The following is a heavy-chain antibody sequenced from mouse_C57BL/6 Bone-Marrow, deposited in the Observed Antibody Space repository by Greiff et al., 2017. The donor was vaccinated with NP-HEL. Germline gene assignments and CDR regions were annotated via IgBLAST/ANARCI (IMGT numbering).Heavy chain of an antibody. D-gene: IGHD2-3*01. CDR3: ATGVYDGYPWFAY. CDR2: IYPGSGST. J-gene: IGHJ3*01. CDR1: GYTFTSYW. V-gene: IGHV1-55*01. Sequence: QVQLQQPGAELVKPGASVKMSCKASGYTFTSYWITWVKQRPGQGLEWIGDIYPGSGSTNYNEKFKSKATLTVDTSSSTAYMQLSSLTSEDSAVYYSATGVYDGYPWFAYWGQGTLVTVSA.